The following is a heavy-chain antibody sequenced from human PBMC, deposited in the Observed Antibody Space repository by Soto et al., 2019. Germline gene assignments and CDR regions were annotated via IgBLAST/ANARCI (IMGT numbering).Heavy chain of an antibody. D-gene: IGHD5-18*01. V-gene: IGHV4-59*01. CDR1: GFSISSYD. CDR3: ERDEGYSYGLGYYYYGMDV. J-gene: IGHJ6*02. CDR2: IYYSGST. Sequence: AETLSLTXTVSGFSISSYDWSWIRQPPGKGLEWIGYIYYSGSTNYNPSLKSRVTISVDTSKNQFSLKLSSVTAADTAVYYCERDEGYSYGLGYYYYGMDVWGQGTTVTVSS.